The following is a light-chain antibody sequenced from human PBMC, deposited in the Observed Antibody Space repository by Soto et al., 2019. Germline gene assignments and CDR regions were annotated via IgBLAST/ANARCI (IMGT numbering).Light chain of an antibody. CDR1: QSITSY. J-gene: IGKJ1*01. CDR3: QQSYSSPRT. CDR2: AAS. V-gene: IGKV1-39*01. Sequence: DIQMTQSPSTLSASVGDRVTITCRASQSITSYLNWYQKKSGKAPKLLIHAASRLQSGVPSRFSGSGSGTDFTLTISSLHPEDSATYYCQQSYSSPRTFGRGTNVELK.